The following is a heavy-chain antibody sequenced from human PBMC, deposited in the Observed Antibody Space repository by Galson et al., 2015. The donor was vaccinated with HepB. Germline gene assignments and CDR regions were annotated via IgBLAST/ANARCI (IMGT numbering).Heavy chain of an antibody. D-gene: IGHD3-3*01. Sequence: SVKVSCKASKYSFTNSYIHWVRQAPGQGLEWMGVVTPSGDNTTYAQRFQGRVIMTRDTSTNTVYMDLSSLRPEDTAVYYCATAGGVFGVITPVDYWGQGTLVTVSS. J-gene: IGHJ4*02. V-gene: IGHV1-46*01. CDR3: ATAGGVFGVITPVDY. CDR2: VTPSGDNT. CDR1: KYSFTNSY.